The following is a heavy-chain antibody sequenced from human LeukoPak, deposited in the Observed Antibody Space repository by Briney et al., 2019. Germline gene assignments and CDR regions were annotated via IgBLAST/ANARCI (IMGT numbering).Heavy chain of an antibody. Sequence: SVKVSCKASGGTFSSYAISWVRQAPGQGLEWMGGIIPIFGTANYAQKIQGRVTITADESTSTAYMELSSLRSEDTAVYYCAEGKLGKSPYYYYYMDVWGKGTTVTVSS. CDR1: GGTFSSYA. J-gene: IGHJ6*03. V-gene: IGHV1-69*13. CDR3: AEGKLGKSPYYYYYMDV. D-gene: IGHD7-27*01. CDR2: IIPIFGTA.